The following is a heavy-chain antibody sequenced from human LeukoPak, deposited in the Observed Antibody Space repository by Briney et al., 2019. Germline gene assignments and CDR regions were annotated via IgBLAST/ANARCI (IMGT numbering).Heavy chain of an antibody. J-gene: IGHJ6*04. D-gene: IGHD3-10*01. Sequence: GGSLRLSCAASGFTFSSYAMHWVRQAPGKGLEWVAVISYDGSNKYYADSVKGRFTISRDNFKNTLYLQMNSLRAEDTAVYYCARDSDYYGSGSYYSLGMDVWGKGTTVTVSS. V-gene: IGHV3-30*04. CDR1: GFTFSSYA. CDR2: ISYDGSNK. CDR3: ARDSDYYGSGSYYSLGMDV.